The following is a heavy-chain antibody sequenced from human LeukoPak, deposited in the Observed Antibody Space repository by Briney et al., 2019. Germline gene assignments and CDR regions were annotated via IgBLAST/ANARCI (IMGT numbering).Heavy chain of an antibody. CDR2: ICSNVNNT. V-gene: IGHV3-23*01. CDR3: AKGTSSSCYSAPNY. Sequence: PGGSLRLSCAASGFTFSSYAMNWVRQAPGKGLEWVSAICSNVNNTYYANSVKGRFTISRDNSKNTLSLQLNSLRAEDTAVYYCAKGTSSSCYSAPNYWGQGTLVTVSS. J-gene: IGHJ4*02. CDR1: GFTFSSYA. D-gene: IGHD2-15*01.